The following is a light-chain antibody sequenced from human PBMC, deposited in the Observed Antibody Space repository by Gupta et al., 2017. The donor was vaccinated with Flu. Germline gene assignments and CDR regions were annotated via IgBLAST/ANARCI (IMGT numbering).Light chain of an antibody. CDR1: QTISTW. Sequence: DIQMTQSPSTLSASVGDRVTITCRASQTISTWLAWYQQKPGKAPNLLIYKASTLESGVPSRFSSSGSGAEFILTISSLQPDDFATYYCQHYNTYPWTFGQGTKVEIK. J-gene: IGKJ1*01. V-gene: IGKV1-5*03. CDR2: KAS. CDR3: QHYNTYPWT.